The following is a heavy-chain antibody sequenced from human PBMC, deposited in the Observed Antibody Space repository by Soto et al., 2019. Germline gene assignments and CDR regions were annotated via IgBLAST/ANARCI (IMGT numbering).Heavy chain of an antibody. D-gene: IGHD2-15*01. CDR1: GGSFSGYY. V-gene: IGHV4-34*01. J-gene: IGHJ6*02. CDR2: INHSGST. Sequence: SETLSLTCAVYGGSFSGYYWSWIRQPPGKGLEWIGEINHSGSTNYNPSLKSRVTISVDTSKNQFSLKLSSVTAADTAVYYCARGRVVVAAGDYYYYYGMDVWGQGTTVTSP. CDR3: ARGRVVVAAGDYYYYYGMDV.